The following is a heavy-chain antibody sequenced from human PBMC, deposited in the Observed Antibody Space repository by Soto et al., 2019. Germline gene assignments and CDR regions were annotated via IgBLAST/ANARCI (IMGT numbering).Heavy chain of an antibody. CDR3: ARVGGNGDYEFYFDY. CDR1: GFTFSSYA. Sequence: GGSLRLSCAASGFTFSSYAMHWVRQAPGKGLEWVAVISYDGSNKYYADSVKGRFTISRDNSKNTLYLQMNSLRAEDTAVYYCARVGGNGDYEFYFDYWGQGTLVTVSS. V-gene: IGHV3-30-3*01. D-gene: IGHD4-17*01. CDR2: ISYDGSNK. J-gene: IGHJ4*02.